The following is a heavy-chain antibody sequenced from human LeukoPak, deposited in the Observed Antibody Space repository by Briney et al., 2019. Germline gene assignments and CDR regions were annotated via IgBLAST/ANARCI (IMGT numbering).Heavy chain of an antibody. Sequence: GGSLRLSCAASRLSFTTYWMHWVRQAPGEGLVWVSRINGDGSSTNYADSVKGRFTISRDNAKNTLYLQMNSLRAEDTAVYYCARGGSYYGDFYYWGQGTLVTVSS. CDR1: RLSFTTYW. CDR3: ARGGSYYGDFYY. V-gene: IGHV3-74*01. J-gene: IGHJ4*02. CDR2: INGDGSST. D-gene: IGHD4-17*01.